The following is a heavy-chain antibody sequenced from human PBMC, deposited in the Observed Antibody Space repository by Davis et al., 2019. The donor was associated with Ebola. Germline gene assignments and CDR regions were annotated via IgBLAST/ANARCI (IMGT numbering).Heavy chain of an antibody. V-gene: IGHV3-11*06. CDR3: ARRLGTTGVYYYYAMDV. CDR1: GFTFSSYA. CDR2: ISSSSSYT. Sequence: GGSLRLSCAASGFTFSSYAMSWIRQAPGKGLEWVSYISSSSSYTNYADSVKGRFTISRDNAKNSLYLQMNSLRAEDTAVYYCARRLGTTGVYYYYAMDVWGQGTTVTVSS. D-gene: IGHD1-1*01. J-gene: IGHJ6*02.